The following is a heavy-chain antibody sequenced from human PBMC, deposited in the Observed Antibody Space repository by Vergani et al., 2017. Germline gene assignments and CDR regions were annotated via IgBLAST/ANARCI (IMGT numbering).Heavy chain of an antibody. CDR3: ARGALRRITIFGVVSDAFDI. CDR2: ISAYNGNT. CDR1: GYTFTSYG. V-gene: IGHV1-18*01. D-gene: IGHD3-3*01. J-gene: IGHJ3*02. Sequence: QVQLVQSGAEVKKPGASVKVSCKASGYTFTSYGISWVRQAPGQGLEWMGWISAYNGNTNYAQKLQGRVTMTTDTSTSTAYMELRSLRSDDTAVYYCARGALRRITIFGVVSDAFDIWGQGTMVTVSS.